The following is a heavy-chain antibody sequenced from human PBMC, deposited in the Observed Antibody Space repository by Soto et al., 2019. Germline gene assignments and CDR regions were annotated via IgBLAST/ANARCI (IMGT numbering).Heavy chain of an antibody. D-gene: IGHD2-2*01. CDR2: ISYDGSNK. Sequence: QVQLVESGGGVVQPGRSLRLSCAASGFTFSSYAMHWVRQAPGKGLEWVAVISYDGSNKYYADSVKGRFTISRDNSKNTLYLQMNSLRAEHTAVYYCARDSMYQGYRTDAFDIWGQGTMVTVSS. J-gene: IGHJ3*02. V-gene: IGHV3-30-3*01. CDR3: ARDSMYQGYRTDAFDI. CDR1: GFTFSSYA.